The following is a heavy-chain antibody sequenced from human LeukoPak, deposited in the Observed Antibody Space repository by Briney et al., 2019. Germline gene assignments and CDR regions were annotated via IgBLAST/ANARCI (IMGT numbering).Heavy chain of an antibody. CDR3: AHKRGGVSYYFRGTYDAFDV. D-gene: IGHD1-26*01. Sequence: GASVKVSCKASGYTFTGYYIHWVRQAPGQGLEWMGWFNPNSGDTNYAQNFQGRVTMTRDTSITTAYMDLRRLRSDDTAVYYCAHKRGGVSYYFRGTYDAFDVWGQGTMVTVSS. CDR2: FNPNSGDT. V-gene: IGHV1-2*02. J-gene: IGHJ3*01. CDR1: GYTFTGYY.